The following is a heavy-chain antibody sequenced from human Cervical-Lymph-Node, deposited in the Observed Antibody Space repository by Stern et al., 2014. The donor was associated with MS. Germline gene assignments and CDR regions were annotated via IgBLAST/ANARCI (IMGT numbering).Heavy chain of an antibody. Sequence: QLVQSGAEVKKPGSAVTVSCKASGGTFSTYPISWVRQAPGQGLEWMGRIIPMSGISNDAQKFQGRVTITADRSTSTAYMELSSLRSEDTAVYYCARGRGSYLDQWGQGTLV. D-gene: IGHD1-26*01. CDR2: IIPMSGIS. CDR1: GGTFSTYP. V-gene: IGHV1-69*09. J-gene: IGHJ4*02. CDR3: ARGRGSYLDQ.